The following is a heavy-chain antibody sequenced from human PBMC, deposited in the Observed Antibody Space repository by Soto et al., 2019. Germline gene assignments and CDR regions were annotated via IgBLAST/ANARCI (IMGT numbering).Heavy chain of an antibody. CDR1: GYTFTSYD. D-gene: IGHD2-15*01. J-gene: IGHJ5*02. CDR3: ARDGGYCSGGSCYGTWFDP. V-gene: IGHV1-8*01. CDR2: MNPNSGNT. Sequence: QVQLVQSGAEVKKPGASVKVSCKASGYTFTSYDINWVRQATGPGLEWMGWMNPNSGNTGYAQKFEGRVTMTRNTSISTAYMELSSMRSEDTAVYYCARDGGYCSGGSCYGTWFDPWGQGTLVTVSS.